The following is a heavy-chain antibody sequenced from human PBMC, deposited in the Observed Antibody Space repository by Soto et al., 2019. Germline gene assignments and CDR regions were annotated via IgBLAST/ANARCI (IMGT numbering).Heavy chain of an antibody. Sequence: SETLSLTCTVSGGSISSYYWSWIRQPPGKGLEWIGYIYYSGSTNYNPSLKSRVTIPVDTSKNQFSLKLSSVTAADTAVYYCASSKYYDILTGNNYYYMDVWGKGTTVTVSS. V-gene: IGHV4-59*08. CDR2: IYYSGST. J-gene: IGHJ6*03. D-gene: IGHD3-9*01. CDR3: ASSKYYDILTGNNYYYMDV. CDR1: GGSISSYY.